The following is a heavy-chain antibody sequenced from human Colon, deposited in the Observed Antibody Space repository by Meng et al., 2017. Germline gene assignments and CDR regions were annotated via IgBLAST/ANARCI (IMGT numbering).Heavy chain of an antibody. D-gene: IGHD3-10*01. V-gene: IGHV4-34*01. CDR1: GGSFSGYY. CDR3: ARARITMVRGVIIYYYGMDV. CDR2: INHSGST. Sequence: SETLSLTCAVYGGSFSGYYWSWSRHHPGHGLEWIGEINHSGSTNYNPSLKSRVTISVDTSKTQFSLTLSSVTAADTAVYYCARARITMVRGVIIYYYGMDVWGQGTTVTVSS. J-gene: IGHJ6*02.